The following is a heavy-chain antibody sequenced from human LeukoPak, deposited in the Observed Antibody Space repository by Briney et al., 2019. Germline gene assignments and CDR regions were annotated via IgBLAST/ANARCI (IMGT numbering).Heavy chain of an antibody. V-gene: IGHV3-11*04. J-gene: IGHJ3*02. CDR3: ARAKFDSSGYYYRGFDI. D-gene: IGHD3-22*01. CDR1: GFIFSDYY. Sequence: GGSLRLSCAASGFIFSDYYMGWIRQAPGRGLEWVSYISDSGSNVYYTDSVKGRFTMSRDNAQKSLYLQMNSLRAEDTAVYYCARAKFDSSGYYYRGFDIWGQGTMVTVTS. CDR2: ISDSGSNV.